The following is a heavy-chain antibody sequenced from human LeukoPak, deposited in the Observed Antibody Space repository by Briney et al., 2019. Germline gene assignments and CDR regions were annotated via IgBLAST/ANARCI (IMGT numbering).Heavy chain of an antibody. CDR3: ATEDGSSWYHKYRYYYGMDV. D-gene: IGHD6-13*01. Sequence: ASVKVSCKASGYTFTSYYMHWVRQAPGKGLEWMGGFDPEDGETIYAQKFQGRVTMTEDTSTDTAYMELSSLRSEDTAVYYCATEDGSSWYHKYRYYYGMDVWGQGTTVTVSS. CDR2: FDPEDGET. J-gene: IGHJ6*02. CDR1: GYTFTSYY. V-gene: IGHV1-24*01.